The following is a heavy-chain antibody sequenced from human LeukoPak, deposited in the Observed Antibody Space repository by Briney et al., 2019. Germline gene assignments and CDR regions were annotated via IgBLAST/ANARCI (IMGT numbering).Heavy chain of an antibody. CDR3: AKDTTRYYFDY. D-gene: IGHD1-26*01. J-gene: IGHJ4*02. CDR1: GFTFSSYA. Sequence: GASLRLSCAASGFTFSSYAMSWVRQAPGKGVEWVSGISGPGGSTYYADYVKGRFTISRDNSKNTLYLQMNSLRAEGTAVYYCAKDTTRYYFDYWGQGTLVTVSS. CDR2: ISGPGGST. V-gene: IGHV3-23*01.